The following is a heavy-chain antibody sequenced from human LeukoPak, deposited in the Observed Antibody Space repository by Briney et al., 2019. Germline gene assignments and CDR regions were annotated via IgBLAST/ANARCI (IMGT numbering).Heavy chain of an antibody. J-gene: IGHJ6*02. D-gene: IGHD3-3*01. CDR1: VYTLSSFD. Sequence: ATVSLSCAVSVYTLSSFDINGVTRAPEGGRVGMGWMNSNSGNTGYAQKLQGRVTMSRNTSISTAYMELSSLGSDDTAVYYCARSDYDFWSGYHPSYGMDVWGQGTTVTVSS. CDR3: ARSDYDFWSGYHPSYGMDV. CDR2: MNSNSGNT. V-gene: IGHV1-8*01.